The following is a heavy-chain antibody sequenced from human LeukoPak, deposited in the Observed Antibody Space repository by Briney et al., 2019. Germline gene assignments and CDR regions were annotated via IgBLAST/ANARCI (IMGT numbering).Heavy chain of an antibody. CDR2: IYHSGST. J-gene: IGHJ4*02. CDR3: ARDGYSGSDAL. D-gene: IGHD5-12*01. V-gene: IGHV4-61*01. CDR1: GGSISSSSYY. Sequence: SETLSLTCTVSGGSISSSSYYWGWIRQPPGKGLEWIGYIYHSGSTNYNPSLKSRVTISVDTSQNQFSLKLSSVTAADTAVYYCARDGYSGSDALWGQGTLVTVSS.